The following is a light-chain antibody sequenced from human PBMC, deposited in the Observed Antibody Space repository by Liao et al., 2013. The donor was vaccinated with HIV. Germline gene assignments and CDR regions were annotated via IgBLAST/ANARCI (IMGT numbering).Light chain of an antibody. CDR1: KLGDKY. CDR3: QAWDSSTAF. V-gene: IGLV3-1*01. J-gene: IGLJ2*01. Sequence: SYELTQPPSMSVSPGQTASVTCSGHKLGDKYVAWYQQRPGQSPVLVIHQDTKRPSGIPERFSGSNSGNTATLSISGTQPMDEADYYCQAWDSSTAFFGGGTKLTVL. CDR2: QDT.